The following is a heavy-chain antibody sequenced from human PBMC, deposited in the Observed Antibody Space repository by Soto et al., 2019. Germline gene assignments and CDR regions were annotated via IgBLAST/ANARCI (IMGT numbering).Heavy chain of an antibody. CDR3: AGHYDSSSNWFDP. D-gene: IGHD3-22*01. Sequence: SETLPLTCVVSYHSIGNGYYWAWIRQPPGKGLEWVGSIFHSGNTHFNPSLQSRLTLSVDTSKDQFVLRLTSVTAADTAVYYCAGHYDSSSNWFDPWGQGILVTVSS. CDR1: YHSIGNGYY. V-gene: IGHV4-38-2*01. CDR2: IFHSGNT. J-gene: IGHJ5*02.